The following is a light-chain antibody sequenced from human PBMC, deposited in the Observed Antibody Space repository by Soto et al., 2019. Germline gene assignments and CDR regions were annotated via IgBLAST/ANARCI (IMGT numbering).Light chain of an antibody. V-gene: IGKV3-11*01. Sequence: EIVLTQSPATLSLSPGERATLSCRASQSVSNYLAWHQQKPGQAPRLLIYDASNRATGIPARFSGSGSGTDFPLTNRSLEPEDFAVYYCQQRSNWPLLTFGGGTKVEIK. J-gene: IGKJ4*01. CDR1: QSVSNY. CDR2: DAS. CDR3: QQRSNWPLLT.